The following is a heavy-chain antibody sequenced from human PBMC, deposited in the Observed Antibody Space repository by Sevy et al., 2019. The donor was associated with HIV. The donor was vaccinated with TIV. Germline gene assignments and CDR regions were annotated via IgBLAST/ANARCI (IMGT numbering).Heavy chain of an antibody. D-gene: IGHD2-15*01. Sequence: SETLSLTCTVSGGSIGSGSYYWSWIRQPDGKGLEWIGRIYTTGNINYNPSLKSRVTMSVDTSKNQFSLELSSVTAADTAVYYCARHSSPGVAANWFDPWGQRTLVTVSS. CDR1: GGSIGSGSYY. CDR2: IYTTGNI. J-gene: IGHJ5*02. CDR3: ARHSSPGVAANWFDP. V-gene: IGHV4-61*02.